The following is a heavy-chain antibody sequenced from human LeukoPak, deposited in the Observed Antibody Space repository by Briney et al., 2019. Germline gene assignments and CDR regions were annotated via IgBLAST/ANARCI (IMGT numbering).Heavy chain of an antibody. CDR3: ARGGNLVYWFDP. V-gene: IGHV4-31*03. D-gene: IGHD3-16*01. J-gene: IGHJ5*02. CDR2: IYYSGST. CDR1: GGSISSGGYY. Sequence: PSQTLSLTCTVSGGSISSGGYYWSWIRQHLGKGLEWIGYIYYSGSTYYNPSLKSRVTISVDTSKNQFSLKLSSVTAADTAVYYCARGGNLVYWFDPWGQGTLVTVSP.